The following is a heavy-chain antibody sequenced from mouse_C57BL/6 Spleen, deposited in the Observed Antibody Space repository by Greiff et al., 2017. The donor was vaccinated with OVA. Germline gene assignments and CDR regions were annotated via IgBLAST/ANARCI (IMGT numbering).Heavy chain of an antibody. CDR1: GFTFSDYG. Sequence: EVKLVESGGGLVKPGGSLKLSCAASGFTFSDYGMHWVRQAPEKGLEWVAYISSGSSTIYYADTVKGRFTISRDNAKNTLFLQMTSLRSEDTAMYYCAIITTVVATEYFDVWGTGTTVTVSS. J-gene: IGHJ1*03. V-gene: IGHV5-17*01. CDR2: ISSGSSTI. D-gene: IGHD1-1*01. CDR3: AIITTVVATEYFDV.